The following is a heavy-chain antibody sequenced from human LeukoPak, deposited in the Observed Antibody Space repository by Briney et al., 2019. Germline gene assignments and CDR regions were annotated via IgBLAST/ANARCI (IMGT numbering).Heavy chain of an antibody. J-gene: IGHJ4*02. V-gene: IGHV3-43*01. Sequence: PGGSLRLSCAVSGFTFDDYTMHWVRHAPGKGLEWVSLISWGGASTYYADSVKGRFTISRDNSRNSLYLQMNSLGTEDTAVYYCAKVQSPQVATKSLDFWGQGTLVTVSS. CDR1: GFTFDDYT. D-gene: IGHD5-12*01. CDR2: ISWGGAST. CDR3: AKVQSPQVATKSLDF.